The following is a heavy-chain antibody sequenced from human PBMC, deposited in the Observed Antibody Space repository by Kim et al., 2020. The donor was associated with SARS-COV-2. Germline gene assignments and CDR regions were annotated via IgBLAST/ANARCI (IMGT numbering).Heavy chain of an antibody. V-gene: IGHV3-23*01. J-gene: IGHJ6*02. D-gene: IGHD3-10*01. CDR2: ISGSGGST. CDR3: AKGVLDGSGSYYKYYYYGMDV. Sequence: GGSLRLSCAASGFTFSSYAMSWVRQAPGKGLEWVSAISGSGGSTYYADSVKGRFTISRDNSKNTLYLQMNSRRAEDTAVYYCAKGVLDGSGSYYKYYYYGMDVWGQGTTVTVSS. CDR1: GFTFSSYA.